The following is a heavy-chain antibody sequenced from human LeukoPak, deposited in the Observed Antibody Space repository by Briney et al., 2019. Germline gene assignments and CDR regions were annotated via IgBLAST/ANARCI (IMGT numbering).Heavy chain of an antibody. CDR3: ATYYYGSGIYYFDY. CDR2: INHSGST. V-gene: IGHV4-34*01. J-gene: IGHJ4*02. Sequence: SETLSLTCAVYGGSFSGYYWSWIRQPPGKGLEWIGEINHSGSTNYNPSLKSRVTISVDTSKNQFSLKLSSVTAADTAVYYCATYYYGSGIYYFDYWGQGTLVTVSS. D-gene: IGHD3-10*01. CDR1: GGSFSGYY.